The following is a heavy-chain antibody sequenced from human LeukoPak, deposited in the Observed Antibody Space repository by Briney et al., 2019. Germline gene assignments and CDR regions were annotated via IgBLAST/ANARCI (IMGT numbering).Heavy chain of an antibody. CDR2: MNPTSGHT. D-gene: IGHD3-10*01. J-gene: IGHJ4*02. V-gene: IGHV1-8*01. CDR3: ARSPVGVRKKHDF. CDR1: GYTFTSYD. Sequence: ASVKVSCKASGYTFTSYDINWVRQDTGQGLEWMGWMNPTSGHTGYAQKFQGRVTMTRDTSISTAYMELNSLTSEDTAVYYCARSPVGVRKKHDFWGQGTLVIVSS.